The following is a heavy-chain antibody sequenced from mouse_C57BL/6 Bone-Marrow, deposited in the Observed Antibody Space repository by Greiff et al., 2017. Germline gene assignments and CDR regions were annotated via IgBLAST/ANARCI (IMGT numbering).Heavy chain of an antibody. Sequence: QVQLQQPGAELVKPGASVKLSCKASGYTFTSYWMHWVKQRPGQGLEWIGMIHPNSGNTYYNEKFKSKATLTADKSSSTAYMELRSLTSEDSAVYFCARRDYGPDYWCQGTTLTGSS. D-gene: IGHD1-1*01. V-gene: IGHV1-64*01. CDR1: GYTFTSYW. CDR3: ARRDYGPDY. J-gene: IGHJ2*01. CDR2: IHPNSGNT.